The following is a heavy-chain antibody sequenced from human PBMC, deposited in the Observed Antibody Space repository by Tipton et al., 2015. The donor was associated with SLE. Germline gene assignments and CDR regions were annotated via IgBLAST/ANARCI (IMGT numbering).Heavy chain of an antibody. Sequence: TLSLTCTVSGGSISSYYWSWIRQPPGKGLEWIGYIYYSGSTNYNPSLKSRVTISVDTSKNQFSLKLSSVTAADTAVYYCARVYLATAYFDYWGQGTLVTVSS. D-gene: IGHD5-12*01. J-gene: IGHJ4*02. CDR1: GGSISSYY. CDR2: IYYSGST. V-gene: IGHV4-59*01. CDR3: ARVYLATAYFDY.